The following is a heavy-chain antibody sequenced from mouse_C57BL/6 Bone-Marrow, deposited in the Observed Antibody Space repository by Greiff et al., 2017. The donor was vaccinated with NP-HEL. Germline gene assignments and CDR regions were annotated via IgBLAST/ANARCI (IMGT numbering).Heavy chain of an antibody. CDR2: IWWDDDK. CDR1: GFSLSTFGMG. D-gene: IGHD2-2*01. J-gene: IGHJ2*01. Sequence: QVTLNECGPGILQPSQTLSLTCSFSGFSLSTFGMGVGWIRQPSGKGLEWLAHIWWDDDKYYNPATKSRLTISKDTSKNQVFLKIANVDTADTATYYCSRIYGYEGYFDYWGQGTTLTVSS. CDR3: SRIYGYEGYFDY. V-gene: IGHV8-8*01.